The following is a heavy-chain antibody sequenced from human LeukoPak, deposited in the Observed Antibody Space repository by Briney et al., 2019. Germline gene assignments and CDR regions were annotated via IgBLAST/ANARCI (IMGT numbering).Heavy chain of an antibody. CDR1: GGSISSYY. D-gene: IGHD3-22*01. CDR2: IYYSGST. J-gene: IGHJ4*02. Sequence: PSETLSLTCTVSGGSISSYYWSWIRQPPGKGLEWIGYIYYSGSTNYNPSLKSRVTISVDTSKNQFSLKLSSVTAADTAVYYCARDNPGAGSSGYYSPYVGYFDYWGQGTLVTVSS. V-gene: IGHV4-59*01. CDR3: ARDNPGAGSSGYYSPYVGYFDY.